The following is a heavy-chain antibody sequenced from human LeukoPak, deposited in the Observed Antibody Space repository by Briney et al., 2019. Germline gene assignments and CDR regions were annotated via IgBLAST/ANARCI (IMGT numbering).Heavy chain of an antibody. CDR3: ARRQSYYDSSGYTYGFDY. CDR2: IYSGGST. CDR1: GFTVSSNY. V-gene: IGHV3-66*01. J-gene: IGHJ4*02. Sequence: GGSLRLSCAASGFTVSSNYMSWVSQAPGKGLEWVSVIYSGGSTYYADSVKGRFTISRDNSKNTLYLQMNSLRAEDTAVYYCARRQSYYDSSGYTYGFDYWGQGTLVTVSS. D-gene: IGHD3-22*01.